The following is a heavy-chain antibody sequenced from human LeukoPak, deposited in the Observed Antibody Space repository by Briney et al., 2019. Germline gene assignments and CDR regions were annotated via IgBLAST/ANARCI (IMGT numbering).Heavy chain of an antibody. J-gene: IGHJ5*02. CDR2: IYYSGST. CDR3: ATYRAYCSGGSCINWFDP. V-gene: IGHV4-61*08. CDR1: GGSISSGGYS. D-gene: IGHD2-15*01. Sequence: PSQTLSLTCAVSGGSISSGGYSWSWIRQPPGKGLEWIGYIYYSGSTNYNPSLKSRVTISVDTSKNQFSLKLSSVTAADTAVYYCATYRAYCSGGSCINWFDPWGQGTLVTVSS.